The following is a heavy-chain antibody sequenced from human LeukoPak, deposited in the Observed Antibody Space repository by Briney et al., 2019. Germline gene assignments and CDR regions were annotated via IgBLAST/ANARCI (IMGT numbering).Heavy chain of an antibody. D-gene: IGHD3-10*01. V-gene: IGHV4-4*07. CDR1: GGSISNYY. Sequence: PSETLSLTYSVSGGSISNYYWSWIRQPAGKGLEWIGRINTSGSTKYKSSLKSRVTISVDKSKNQFSLKLTSVTAADTALYYCAREVEGVGDPREDYYHYYYMDVWGKGTTVTVSS. CDR2: INTSGST. J-gene: IGHJ6*03. CDR3: AREVEGVGDPREDYYHYYYMDV.